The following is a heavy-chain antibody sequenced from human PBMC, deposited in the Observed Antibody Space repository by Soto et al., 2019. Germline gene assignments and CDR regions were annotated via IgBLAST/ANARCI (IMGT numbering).Heavy chain of an antibody. CDR2: ISSSSSYT. J-gene: IGHJ5*02. V-gene: IGHV3-11*06. CDR1: GFTFSDYY. D-gene: IGHD4-17*01. CDR3: AGVNGDYNNWFDP. Sequence: QVRLVESGGGLVKPGGSLRLSCAASGFTFSDYYMSWIRQAPGKGLEWVSYISSSSSYTNYADSVKGRFTISRDNAKNSLYLQMNSLRAEDTAVYYCAGVNGDYNNWFDPWGQGTLVTVSS.